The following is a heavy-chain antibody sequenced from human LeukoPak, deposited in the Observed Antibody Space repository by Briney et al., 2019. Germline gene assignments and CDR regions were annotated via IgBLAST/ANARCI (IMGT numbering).Heavy chain of an antibody. CDR1: GFTFSSHW. J-gene: IGHJ4*02. CDR3: AREIDYCDNPRCYKPLDY. CDR2: IKSDGSSI. V-gene: IGHV3-74*01. D-gene: IGHD2-2*02. Sequence: PGGSLRLSCAASGFTFSSHWMHWVRQAPGKGLVWVSRIKSDGSSISYADSVRGRFTISRDNAKDTLSLQMNSLKAEDTAVYYCAREIDYCDNPRCYKPLDYWGQGTPVTVSS.